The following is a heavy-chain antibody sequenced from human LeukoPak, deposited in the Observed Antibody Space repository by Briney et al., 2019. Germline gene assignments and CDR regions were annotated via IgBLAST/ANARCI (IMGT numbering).Heavy chain of an antibody. J-gene: IGHJ4*02. Sequence: GGSLRLSCAASGFTFSSYSMNWVRQAPGKGLEWVSSISSSSSYIYYADSVKGRFTISRDNTKNSLYLQMNSLRAEDTAVYYCARPVCSGGSCYSYFDYWGQGTLVTVSS. D-gene: IGHD2-15*01. CDR1: GFTFSSYS. CDR3: ARPVCSGGSCYSYFDY. CDR2: ISSSSSYI. V-gene: IGHV3-21*01.